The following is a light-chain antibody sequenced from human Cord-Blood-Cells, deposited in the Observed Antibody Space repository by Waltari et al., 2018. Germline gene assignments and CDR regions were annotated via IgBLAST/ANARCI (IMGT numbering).Light chain of an antibody. J-gene: IGKJ4*01. CDR1: QSLLHSNGYNY. CDR2: LGS. V-gene: IGKV2-28*01. Sequence: DIVMTQSPLSLPVTPGEPASISCRSSQSLLHSNGYNYLDWYLQKPGQSPQLLIYLGSNRASGVPDRFSGSGSGTDFTLKISRVEVEDVGVYYCMQALQTPLTFGGGT. CDR3: MQALQTPLT.